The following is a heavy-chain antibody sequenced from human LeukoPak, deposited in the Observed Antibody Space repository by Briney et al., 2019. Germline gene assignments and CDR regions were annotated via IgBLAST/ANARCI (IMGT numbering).Heavy chain of an antibody. Sequence: SVKVSCKASGGIFCSYAISWVRQAPGQGVEGMGGIIPIFGTANYAQKLQGRVTITTDEPTSTAYMELSSLRSEDTAVYYWASSYTEPYDYGGNSGSDYWGQGTLVTVSS. CDR3: ASSYTEPYDYGGNSGSDY. CDR1: GGIFCSYA. V-gene: IGHV1-69*05. J-gene: IGHJ4*02. D-gene: IGHD4-23*01. CDR2: IIPIFGTA.